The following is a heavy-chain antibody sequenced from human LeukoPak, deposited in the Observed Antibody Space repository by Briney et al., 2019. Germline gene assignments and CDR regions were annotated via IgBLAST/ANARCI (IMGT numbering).Heavy chain of an antibody. CDR1: GYTFTSYG. CDR3: ARDVLKNGSPQRAGYY. J-gene: IGHJ4*02. Sequence: ASVKVSCKASGYTFTSYGISWVRQAPGRGLEWMGWISAYNGNTNYAQKLQGRVTMTTDTSTSTAYMELRSLRSDGTAVYYCARDVLKNGSPQRAGYYWGQGTLVTVSS. CDR2: ISAYNGNT. D-gene: IGHD6-19*01. V-gene: IGHV1-18*01.